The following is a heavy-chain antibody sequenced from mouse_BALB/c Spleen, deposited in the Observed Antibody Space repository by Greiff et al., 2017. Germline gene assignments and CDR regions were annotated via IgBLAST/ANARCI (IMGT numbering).Heavy chain of an antibody. CDR2: INSNGGST. CDR1: GFTFSSYG. Sequence: EVQLQESGGGLVQPGGSLKLSCAASGFTFSSYGMSWVRQTPDKRLELVATINSNGGSTYYPDSVKGRFTISRDNAKNTLYLQMSSLKSEDTAMYYCARARRNYAMDYWGQGTSVTVSS. J-gene: IGHJ4*01. V-gene: IGHV5-6-3*01. CDR3: ARARRNYAMDY.